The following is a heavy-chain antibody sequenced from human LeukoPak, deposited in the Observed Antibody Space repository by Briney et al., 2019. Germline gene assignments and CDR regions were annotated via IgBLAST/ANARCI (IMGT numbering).Heavy chain of an antibody. CDR2: IIPASVTK. Sequence: ASVNVSCKASGYTFSDYYMHWVRQALAQGLEWMGWIIPASVTKKYAQKFQGRVTMTRDTSISTAYMELSRLTSDATAVYYCARNRGVGVGTTSFDIWGQGTILTLSS. CDR1: GYTFSDYY. V-gene: IGHV1-2*02. J-gene: IGHJ3*02. CDR3: ARNRGVGVGTTSFDI. D-gene: IGHD3-3*01.